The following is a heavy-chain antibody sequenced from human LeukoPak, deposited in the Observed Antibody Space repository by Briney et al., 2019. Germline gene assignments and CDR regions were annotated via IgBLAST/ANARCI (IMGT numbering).Heavy chain of an antibody. Sequence: GGSLRLSCRTSGFTFGDYVMTWVRQAPGKGLEWVGFIRSKVYGGTTEYAASVKGRFIISRDDSKSIAYLQMNSLKTEDTAVYYCTRDYGGFDYWGQGTLVTISS. D-gene: IGHD4-23*01. J-gene: IGHJ4*02. CDR1: GFTFGDYV. CDR3: TRDYGGFDY. V-gene: IGHV3-49*04. CDR2: IRSKVYGGTT.